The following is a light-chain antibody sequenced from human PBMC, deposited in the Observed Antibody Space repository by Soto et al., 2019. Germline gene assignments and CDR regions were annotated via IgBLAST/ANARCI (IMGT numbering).Light chain of an antibody. Sequence: DIQMTQSPSSVSASLCDRVTITCLASQAIDSWLAWYQQKPGEAPKLLIFTGSLLHSGVPPRFSGSGSGTDFTLTISSLQPEDFATYYCQQTLSFPPTFGQGTKVDIK. J-gene: IGKJ1*01. V-gene: IGKV1-12*01. CDR2: TGS. CDR3: QQTLSFPPT. CDR1: QAIDSW.